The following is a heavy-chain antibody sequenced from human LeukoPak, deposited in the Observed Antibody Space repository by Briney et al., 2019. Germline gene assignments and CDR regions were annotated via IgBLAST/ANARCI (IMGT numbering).Heavy chain of an antibody. V-gene: IGHV4-4*07. Sequence: SETLSLTCSVSGGSITSYYWNWIRQPAGKGLEWIGRIYTSESTNYNPSLKSRVTMSVNTSKTQFSLRLNSVTAADTAIYYCARASSGYDPFDYWGQGTLVTVSS. CDR1: GGSITSYY. CDR3: ARASSGYDPFDY. J-gene: IGHJ4*02. CDR2: IYTSEST. D-gene: IGHD5-12*01.